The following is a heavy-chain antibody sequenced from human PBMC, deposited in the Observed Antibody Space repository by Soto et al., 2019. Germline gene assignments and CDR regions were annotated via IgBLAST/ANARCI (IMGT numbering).Heavy chain of an antibody. V-gene: IGHV4-31*03. CDR2: IYYSGST. CDR3: ARGEVGSSTSGYPY. Sequence: QVQLQESGPGLVKPSQTLSLTCTVSGGSISSGGYYWSWIRPHPGKGLEWIGYIYYSGSTYYNPSLKSRVTISVDTSKNQFSLKLSSVTAADTAVYYCARGEVGSSTSGYPYWGQGTLVTVSS. J-gene: IGHJ4*02. CDR1: GGSISSGGYY. D-gene: IGHD2-2*01.